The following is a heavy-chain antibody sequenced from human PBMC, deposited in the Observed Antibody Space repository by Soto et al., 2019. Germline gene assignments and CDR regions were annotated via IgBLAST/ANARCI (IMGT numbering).Heavy chain of an antibody. CDR1: GGSISSGDYY. Sequence: SETLSLTCTVSGGSISSGDYYWSWIRQPPGKGLEWIGYIYYSGSTYYNPSLKSRVTISVDTSKNQFSLKLSSVTAADTAVYYCARGSYGSGSYYYYGMDVWGQGTTVTVSS. J-gene: IGHJ6*02. V-gene: IGHV4-30-4*01. CDR2: IYYSGST. D-gene: IGHD3-10*01. CDR3: ARGSYGSGSYYYYGMDV.